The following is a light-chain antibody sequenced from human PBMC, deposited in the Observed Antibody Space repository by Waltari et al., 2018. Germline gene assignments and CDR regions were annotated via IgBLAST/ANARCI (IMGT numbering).Light chain of an antibody. CDR2: GNN. J-gene: IGLJ3*02. CDR1: SSNIGAGHA. V-gene: IGLV1-40*01. Sequence: QSILTQPTSVSGAPGQRVTISCTGRSSNIGAGHAVPCYQAFPGTAPKLLIYGNNNRPSVVPDRFSGSKSGSSASLAIKGLQAEDEADYYCQSFDSNVRGGVVFGGGTKVTVL. CDR3: QSFDSNVRGGVV.